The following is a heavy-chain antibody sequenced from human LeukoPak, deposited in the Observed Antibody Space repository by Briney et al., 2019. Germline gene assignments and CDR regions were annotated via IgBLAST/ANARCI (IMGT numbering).Heavy chain of an antibody. D-gene: IGHD3-22*01. J-gene: IGHJ4*02. Sequence: PSETLSLTCTVSGGSISSGGYYWSWIRQRPGKGLEWIGYIYYSGSTYYNPSLKSRVTISVDTSKNQFSLKLSSVTAADTAVYYCARAYYYDSSGYDYWGQGTLVTVSS. V-gene: IGHV4-31*03. CDR2: IYYSGST. CDR1: GGSISSGGYY. CDR3: ARAYYYDSSGYDY.